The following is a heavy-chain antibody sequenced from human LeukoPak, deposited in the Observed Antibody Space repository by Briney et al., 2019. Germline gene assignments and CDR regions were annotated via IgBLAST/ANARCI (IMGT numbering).Heavy chain of an antibody. D-gene: IGHD2-2*01. CDR3: ARNELDCSSTSCYYYYGMDV. Sequence: GGSLRLSCAASGFTFSSYWMSWVRQAPGKGLEWVANIKQDGSEKYYADSVKGRFTISRDNAKNSLYLQMNSLRAEDTAVYYCARNELDCSSTSCYYYYGMDVWGQGTTVTVSS. J-gene: IGHJ6*02. V-gene: IGHV3-7*01. CDR1: GFTFSSYW. CDR2: IKQDGSEK.